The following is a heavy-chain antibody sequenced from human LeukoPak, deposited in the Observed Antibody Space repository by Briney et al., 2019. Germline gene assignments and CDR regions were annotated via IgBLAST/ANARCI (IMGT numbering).Heavy chain of an antibody. CDR3: AEFSSHSDRLADY. V-gene: IGHV4-4*02. D-gene: IGHD6-6*01. CDR1: GGSISSYNW. Sequence: SGTLSLTCTVSGGSISSYNWCSWVRQPPGKGLEWIGDVYHSGSTNYNPSLKSRATISLDKSKNQFSLTLSSVTAADTAVYYCAEFSSHSDRLADYWGQGTLVTVSS. J-gene: IGHJ4*02. CDR2: VYHSGST.